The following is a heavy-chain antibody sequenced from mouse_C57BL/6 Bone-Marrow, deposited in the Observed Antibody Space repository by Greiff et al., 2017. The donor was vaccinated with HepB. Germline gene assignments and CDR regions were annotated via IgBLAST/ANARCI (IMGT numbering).Heavy chain of an antibody. CDR3: ARAYYGGYAMDY. CDR1: GFTFSDFY. CDR2: SRNKANDYTT. V-gene: IGHV7-1*01. Sequence: EVKLMESGGGLVQSGRSLRLSCATSGFTFSDFYMEWVRQAPGKGLEWIAASRNKANDYTTEYSASVKGRFIVSRDTSQSILYLQMNALRAEDTAIYYCARAYYGGYAMDYWGQGTSVTVSS. D-gene: IGHD1-1*02. J-gene: IGHJ4*01.